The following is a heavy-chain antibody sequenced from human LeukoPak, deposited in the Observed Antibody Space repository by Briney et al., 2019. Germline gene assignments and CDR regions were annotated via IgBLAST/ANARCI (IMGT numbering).Heavy chain of an antibody. CDR1: GGSISSYY. D-gene: IGHD4-11*01. J-gene: IGHJ6*02. Sequence: SETLSLTCTVSGGSISSYYWSWIRQPPGEGREGVGYIYYRGSTNYNPSLKSQVTISVDTSKNQFSLKLSSVTAADTAVYYCARDRTTVTTQPYYYYYGMDVWGQGTTVTVSS. CDR3: ARDRTTVTTQPYYYYYGMDV. CDR2: IYYRGST. V-gene: IGHV4-59*01.